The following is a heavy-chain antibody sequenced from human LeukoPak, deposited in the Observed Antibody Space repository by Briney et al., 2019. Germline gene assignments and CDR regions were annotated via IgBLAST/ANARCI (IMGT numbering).Heavy chain of an antibody. Sequence: SVKVSCKASGGTFSSYAISWVRQAPGQGLEWMGGIIPIFGTANYAQKFQGRVTITTDESTSTAYMELSSLRSEDTAVYYCARGGWSSGYFDYWGQGTLVTVSS. V-gene: IGHV1-69*05. J-gene: IGHJ4*02. CDR2: IIPIFGTA. D-gene: IGHD6-25*01. CDR3: ARGGWSSGYFDY. CDR1: GGTFSSYA.